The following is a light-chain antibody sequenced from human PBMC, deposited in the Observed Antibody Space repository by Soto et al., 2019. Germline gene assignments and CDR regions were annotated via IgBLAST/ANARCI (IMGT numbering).Light chain of an antibody. CDR1: SSHIGSNT. CDR3: AAWDDSLNGRYV. Sequence: QSVLTQPPSASGTPGQRVINSCSGSSSHIGSNTVNWYQQLPGTAPKLLIYSNNQRPSGVPDRFSGSKSGTSASLAISGLQSEDEADYYCAAWDDSLNGRYVFGTGTKVTVL. V-gene: IGLV1-44*01. CDR2: SNN. J-gene: IGLJ1*01.